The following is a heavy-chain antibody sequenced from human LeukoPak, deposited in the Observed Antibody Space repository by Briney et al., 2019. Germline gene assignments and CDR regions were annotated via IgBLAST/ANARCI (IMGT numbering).Heavy chain of an antibody. V-gene: IGHV1-69*06. CDR2: SIPIFGTA. Sequence: SVKLSCKSSACTFSSYAISLVRQAPGPGLELMGVSIPIFGTANYAQKFQGRVTITADKSTSTAYMELSSLRSEDTAVYYCARDRAAAGGSSFDYWGQGTLVTVSS. CDR3: ARDRAAAGGSSFDY. J-gene: IGHJ4*02. CDR1: ACTFSSYA. D-gene: IGHD6-13*01.